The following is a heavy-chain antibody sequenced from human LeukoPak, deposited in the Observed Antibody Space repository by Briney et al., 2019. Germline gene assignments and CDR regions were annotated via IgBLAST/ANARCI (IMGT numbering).Heavy chain of an antibody. D-gene: IGHD6-13*01. CDR2: IRRDGTDK. CDR3: ARNLATVDSSWFDP. J-gene: IGHJ5*02. V-gene: IGHV3-7*01. Sequence: PGGSLRLSCAASGFSFGDYWMSWVRQAPGKGLEWVAHIRRDGTDKRYVDSVKGRFTISRDNAKSSLFLQMNSLRAEDTAVYSCARNLATVDSSWFDPWGQGTLVTVSS. CDR1: GFSFGDYW.